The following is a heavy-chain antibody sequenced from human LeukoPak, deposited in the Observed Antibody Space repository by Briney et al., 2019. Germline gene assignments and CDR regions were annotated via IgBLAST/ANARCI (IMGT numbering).Heavy chain of an antibody. J-gene: IGHJ1*01. CDR1: GGTFSNYP. V-gene: IGHV1-69*05. CDR2: RIPIFPAP. Sequence: SVKVSRKASGGTFSNYPINWVRQAPGQGLEWMGGRIPIFPAPHYAQKFRGRVSITTDEATSTAYMELSSLTSEDTAFYYCAGSDARGQGTLVTVSS. CDR3: AGSDA.